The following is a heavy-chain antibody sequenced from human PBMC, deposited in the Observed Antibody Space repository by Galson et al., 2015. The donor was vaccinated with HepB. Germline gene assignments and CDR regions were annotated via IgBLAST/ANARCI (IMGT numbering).Heavy chain of an antibody. D-gene: IGHD1-26*01. J-gene: IGHJ3*02. CDR1: GYTFTNYG. CDR3: ARDHPGTWDSARDAFDI. CDR2: ISAYNGNT. V-gene: IGHV1-18*04. Sequence: SVKVSCKASGYTFTNYGISWVRQAPGQGLEWMGWISAYNGNTNYAQKLQGRVTMTTDTSTSTAYMELRSLRSDDTAVYYCARDHPGTWDSARDAFDIWGQGTMVTVSS.